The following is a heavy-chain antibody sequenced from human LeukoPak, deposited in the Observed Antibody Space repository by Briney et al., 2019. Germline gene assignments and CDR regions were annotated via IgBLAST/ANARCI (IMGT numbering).Heavy chain of an antibody. CDR1: GFTFSNAW. CDR3: TTDFLISRSYFDY. J-gene: IGHJ4*02. V-gene: IGHV3-15*01. D-gene: IGHD2-15*01. Sequence: PGGSLRLSCAASGFTFSNAWMSWVRQAPGKGMEWVGRIKSKTDGGTTDYAAPVKGRFTISRDDSKNTLYLQMNSLKTEDTAVYYCTTDFLISRSYFDYWGQGTLVTVSS. CDR2: IKSKTDGGTT.